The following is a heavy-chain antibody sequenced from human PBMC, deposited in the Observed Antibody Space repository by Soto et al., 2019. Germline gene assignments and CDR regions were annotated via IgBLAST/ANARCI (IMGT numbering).Heavy chain of an antibody. J-gene: IGHJ4*02. Sequence: PGGSLRLSCAASGFTFSSYAMHWVRQAPGKGLEWVAVISYDGSNKYYADSVKGRFTISRDNSKNTLYLQMNSLRAEDTAVYYCARDLRPLGFFVPHDYWGQGTLVTVSS. D-gene: IGHD3-3*01. CDR2: ISYDGSNK. CDR3: ARDLRPLGFFVPHDY. CDR1: GFTFSSYA. V-gene: IGHV3-30-3*01.